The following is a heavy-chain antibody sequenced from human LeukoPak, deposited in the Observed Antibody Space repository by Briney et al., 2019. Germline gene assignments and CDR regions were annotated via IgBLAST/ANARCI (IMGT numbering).Heavy chain of an antibody. CDR3: ARDRPITMSAFDI. D-gene: IGHD3-22*01. Sequence: GGSLRLSCAASGFIFSDYSLNWVRQAPGKGLEWVSSISSSSSYTKSADSVKGRFTISRDNAKNSLYLQMNSLRAEDTAVYYCARDRPITMSAFDIWGQGTMVTVSS. V-gene: IGHV3-21*01. CDR2: ISSSSSYT. CDR1: GFIFSDYS. J-gene: IGHJ3*02.